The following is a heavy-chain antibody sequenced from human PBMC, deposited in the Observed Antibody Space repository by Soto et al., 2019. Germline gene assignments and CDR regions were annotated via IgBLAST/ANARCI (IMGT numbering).Heavy chain of an antibody. CDR1: GFTFSSYS. J-gene: IGHJ4*02. CDR3: ARVGNNDSSSWYYYDSSGYYYFDY. CDR2: ISSSSSYI. V-gene: IGHV3-21*01. Sequence: GGSLRLSCAASGFTFSSYSMNWVRQAPGKGLEWVSSISSSSSYIYYADSVKGRFTISRDNAKNSLYLQMNSLRAEDTAVYYCARVGNNDSSSWYYYDSSGYYYFDYWGQGTLVTVSS. D-gene: IGHD3-22*01.